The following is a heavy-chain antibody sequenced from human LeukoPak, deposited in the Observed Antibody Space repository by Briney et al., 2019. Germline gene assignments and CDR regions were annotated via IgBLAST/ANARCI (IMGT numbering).Heavy chain of an antibody. V-gene: IGHV4-39*07. CDR2: INYSGDT. Sequence: PSETLSLTCTVSGGSISSSSYYWGWIRQPPGKGLEWIETINYSGDTYYNPSLKSRVTISVDSSKNQFSLKLSPVTAADTAVYYCVRLQAVTGNFDYWGQGALVTVSS. CDR3: VRLQAVTGNFDY. CDR1: GGSISSSSYY. D-gene: IGHD1-20*01. J-gene: IGHJ4*02.